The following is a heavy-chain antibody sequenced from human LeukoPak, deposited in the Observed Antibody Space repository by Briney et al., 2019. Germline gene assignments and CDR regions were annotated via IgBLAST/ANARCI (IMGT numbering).Heavy chain of an antibody. CDR2: ISGSNSYI. CDR3: AKIGSYSGSFDY. CDR1: GFTFSSYT. V-gene: IGHV3-21*01. J-gene: IGHJ4*02. D-gene: IGHD1-26*01. Sequence: GGSLRLSCAASGFTFSSYTMHWIRQAPGKGLEWVSSISGSNSYIFYADSVKGRFTVSRDNAKDSLYLQMNSLRAEDTAVYYCAKIGSYSGSFDYWGQGTLVTVSS.